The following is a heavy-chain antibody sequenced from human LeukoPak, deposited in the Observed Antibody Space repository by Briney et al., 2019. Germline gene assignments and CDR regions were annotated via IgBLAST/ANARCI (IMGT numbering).Heavy chain of an antibody. J-gene: IGHJ3*02. CDR1: RGSISSSNW. Sequence: SETLSLTCAVSRGSISSSNWWSWLRQPPGKGLEWIGEIHHSGSTNYNPSLKSRVSISVDKSKNQFSLKLNSVTAADTAVYYCARALHLGYYDTWGQGTMVSVSS. D-gene: IGHD3-16*01. V-gene: IGHV4-4*02. CDR2: IHHSGST. CDR3: ARALHLGYYDT.